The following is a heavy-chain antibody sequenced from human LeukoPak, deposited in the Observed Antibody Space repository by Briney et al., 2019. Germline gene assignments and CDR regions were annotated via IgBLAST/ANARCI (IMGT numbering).Heavy chain of an antibody. Sequence: PSETLSLTCTVSGGSISRGNYQWTWIWHPAGKGLEWIGRIYTSGSTNYNPSLKSRVTISVDTSKNQFSLKLSSVTAADTAVYYCAKGTGGTFYYFDYWGQGTLVTVSS. CDR1: GGSISRGNYQ. V-gene: IGHV4-61*02. D-gene: IGHD2-8*02. CDR3: AKGTGGTFYYFDY. CDR2: IYTSGST. J-gene: IGHJ4*02.